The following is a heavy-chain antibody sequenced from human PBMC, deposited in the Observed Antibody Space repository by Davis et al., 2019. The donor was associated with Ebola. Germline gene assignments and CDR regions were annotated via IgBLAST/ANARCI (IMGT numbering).Heavy chain of an antibody. CDR2: ISSGGVTT. CDR3: ARVNLWSRGWGMDV. D-gene: IGHD2-21*01. J-gene: IGHJ6*03. Sequence: PGGSLRLSCAASALYFSDYSMTWVRQAPGKGLQWLSYISSGGVTTYYADSVTGRFSTSRDNAKNSLFLQMSSLRDEDTAVYYWARVNLWSRGWGMDVWGNGTTVTVSS. V-gene: IGHV3-48*02. CDR1: ALYFSDYS.